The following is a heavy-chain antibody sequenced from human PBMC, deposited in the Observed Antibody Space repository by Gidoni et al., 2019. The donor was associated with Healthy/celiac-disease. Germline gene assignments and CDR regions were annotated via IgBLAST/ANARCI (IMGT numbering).Heavy chain of an antibody. CDR2: ISGSGGST. J-gene: IGHJ4*02. V-gene: IGHV3-23*01. D-gene: IGHD3-16*02. CDR1: GFTFSSYA. Sequence: EVQLLESGGGLVQPGGSLRLSCAASGFTFSSYAMSWVRQAPGKGLEWVSGISGSGGSTYYADSVKGRFTISRDNSKNTLYLQMNSLRAEDTAVYYCAKDLDGLGELSGGDLDYWGQGTLVTVSS. CDR3: AKDLDGLGELSGGDLDY.